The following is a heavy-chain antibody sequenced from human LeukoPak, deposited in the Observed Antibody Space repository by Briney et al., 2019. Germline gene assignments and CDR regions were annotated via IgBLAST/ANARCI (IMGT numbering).Heavy chain of an antibody. V-gene: IGHV4-59*01. Sequence: PSETLSLTCTVSGGSISSYYWSWIRQPPGKGLEWIGYIYYSGSTNYNPSLKSRVTISVDTSKNQFSLKLSSVTAADTAVYYCARDYDYVWGSYRTNAFDIWGQGTMVTVSS. J-gene: IGHJ3*02. D-gene: IGHD3-16*02. CDR3: ARDYDYVWGSYRTNAFDI. CDR1: GGSISSYY. CDR2: IYYSGST.